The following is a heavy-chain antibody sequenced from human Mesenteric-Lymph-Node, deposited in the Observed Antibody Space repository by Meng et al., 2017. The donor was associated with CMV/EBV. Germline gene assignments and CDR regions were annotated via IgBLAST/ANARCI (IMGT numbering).Heavy chain of an antibody. D-gene: IGHD6-13*01. CDR2: IKQVGSEK. Sequence: GESLKISCAASGLNFKDFAMSWVRQAPGKGLEWVANIKQVGSEKYYVDSVKGRFTISRDNAKKLLYLQMNSLRAEDTAVYYCARSHRAYSSSWCFDYWGQGTLVTVSS. CDR1: GLNFKDFA. CDR3: ARSHRAYSSSWCFDY. J-gene: IGHJ4*02. V-gene: IGHV3-7*01.